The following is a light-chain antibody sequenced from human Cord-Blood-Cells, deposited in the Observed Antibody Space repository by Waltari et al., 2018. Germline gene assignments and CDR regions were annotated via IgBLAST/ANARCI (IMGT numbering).Light chain of an antibody. CDR2: DAS. J-gene: IGKJ1*01. CDR3: QQRSNWPPWT. Sequence: EFELTHSPATLSCSPVERSTLSCRASQSVSSYLAWYQQKPGQAPRLLIYDASNRATGIPARFSGSGSGTDFTLTISSLEPEDFAVYYCQQRSNWPPWTFGQGTKVEIK. CDR1: QSVSSY. V-gene: IGKV3-11*01.